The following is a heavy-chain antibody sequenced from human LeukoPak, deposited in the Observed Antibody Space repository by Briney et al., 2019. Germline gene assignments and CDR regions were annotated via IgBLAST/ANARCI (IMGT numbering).Heavy chain of an antibody. CDR2: IIPIFGTA. CDR3: ARELPYCGGDCYPS. V-gene: IGHV1-69*05. D-gene: IGHD2-21*02. CDR1: GGAFSSYA. Sequence: GSSVKVSCKASGGAFSSYAISWVRQAPGQGLEWMGGIIPIFGTANYAQKLQGRVTMTTDTSTSTAYMELRSLRSDDTAVYYCARELPYCGGDCYPSWGQGTLVTVSS. J-gene: IGHJ4*02.